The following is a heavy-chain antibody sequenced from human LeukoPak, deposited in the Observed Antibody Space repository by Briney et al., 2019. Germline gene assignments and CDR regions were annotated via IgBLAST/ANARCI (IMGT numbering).Heavy chain of an antibody. CDR3: ARGPLSYFDY. V-gene: IGHV4-59*01. CDR1: GGSISSYY. Sequence: SETLSLTCTVSGGSISSYYWSWIRQPPGKGLEWVGYIYYSGSTNYNPSLKSRVTISVDTSKNQFSLKLSSVTAADTAVCYCARGPLSYFDYWGQGTLVTVSS. J-gene: IGHJ4*02. D-gene: IGHD2-8*01. CDR2: IYYSGST.